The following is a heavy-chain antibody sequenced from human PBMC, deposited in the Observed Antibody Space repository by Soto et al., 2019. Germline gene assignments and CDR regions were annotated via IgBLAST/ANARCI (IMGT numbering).Heavy chain of an antibody. CDR1: GFTFSGSG. CDR3: TRARCGGDCYAGLDV. J-gene: IGHJ6*02. V-gene: IGHV3-73*02. D-gene: IGHD2-21*02. CDR2: ISSKATNYAT. Sequence: EVQLVESGGGLVQPGGSVKISCAASGFTFSGSGMHWVRQASGKGMEWVGHISSKATNYATTYATSVRGRFTISRDDSQNTAYLQRNSLKTEDTAVYYCTRARCGGDCYAGLDVWGQGTTVTVSS.